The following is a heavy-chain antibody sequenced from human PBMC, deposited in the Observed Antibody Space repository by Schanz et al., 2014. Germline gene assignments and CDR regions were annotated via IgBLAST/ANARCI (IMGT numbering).Heavy chain of an antibody. CDR3: ARGNTIFGVVILGWLDP. CDR2: IIPNLGSA. J-gene: IGHJ5*02. Sequence: QVQLVQSGADVKKPGSSVTVSCKASGDTLSSYGISWVRQAPGQGLEWMGRIIPNLGSANYAQKFQGRVTITADKSTSTVYMELSSLRSEDTAIYYCARGNTIFGVVILGWLDPWGQGTLVTVSS. V-gene: IGHV1-69*09. CDR1: GDTLSSYG. D-gene: IGHD3-3*01.